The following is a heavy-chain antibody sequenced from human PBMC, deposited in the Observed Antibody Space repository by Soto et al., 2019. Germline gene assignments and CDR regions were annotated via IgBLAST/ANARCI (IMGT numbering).Heavy chain of an antibody. V-gene: IGHV1-69*13. Sequence: GASVKVSCKASGGTFSSYAISWVRQAPGQGLEWMGGIIPIFGTANYAQKFQGRVTITADESTSTAYMELSSLRSEDTAVYYCARDQAIDYSNYDGMDVWGQGTTVTVSS. D-gene: IGHD4-4*01. CDR1: GGTFSSYA. CDR2: IIPIFGTA. CDR3: ARDQAIDYSNYDGMDV. J-gene: IGHJ6*02.